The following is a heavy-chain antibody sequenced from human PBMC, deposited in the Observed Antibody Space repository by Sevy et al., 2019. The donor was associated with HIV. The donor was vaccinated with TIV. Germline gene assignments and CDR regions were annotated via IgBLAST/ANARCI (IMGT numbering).Heavy chain of an antibody. CDR1: GFTFDDYG. CDR2: ISWNSGNI. CDR3: AKAPSTALIGAFDI. V-gene: IGHV3-9*01. D-gene: IGHD1-1*01. Sequence: GGSLRLSCAASGFTFDDYGMHWVRQAPGKGLEWVSGISWNSGNIAYADSVKGRFTISRDNAKNSLYLQMNSLRPEDTALYYCAKAPSTALIGAFDIWDQGTMVTVSS. J-gene: IGHJ3*02.